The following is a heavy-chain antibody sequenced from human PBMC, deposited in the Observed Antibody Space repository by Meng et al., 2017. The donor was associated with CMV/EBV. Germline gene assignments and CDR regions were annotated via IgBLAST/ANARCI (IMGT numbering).Heavy chain of an antibody. V-gene: IGHV3-21*01. CDR1: GFTFSSYS. D-gene: IGHD3-3*01. Sequence: GESLKISCAASGFTFSSYSMNWVRQAPGKGLEWVSSISSSSSYIYYADSVKGRFTISRDNAKNSLYLQMNSLRAEDTAVYYCARTRDVLRFLEWLLPIDYWGQGTLVTVSS. CDR3: ARTRDVLRFLEWLLPIDY. J-gene: IGHJ4*02. CDR2: ISSSSSYI.